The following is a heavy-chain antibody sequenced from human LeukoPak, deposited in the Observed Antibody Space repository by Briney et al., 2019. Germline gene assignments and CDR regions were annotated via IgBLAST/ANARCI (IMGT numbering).Heavy chain of an antibody. D-gene: IGHD6-13*01. V-gene: IGHV3-53*01. CDR3: ASGHSSRGDYFDY. Sequence: PGGSLRLSCAASGFTVSSNYMSWVRQAPGKGLEWVSVIYSGGSTYYADSVKGRFTISRDNSKNTLYRQMNSLSAEDTAVYYCASGHSSRGDYFDYWGQGTLVTVSS. CDR2: IYSGGST. J-gene: IGHJ4*02. CDR1: GFTVSSNY.